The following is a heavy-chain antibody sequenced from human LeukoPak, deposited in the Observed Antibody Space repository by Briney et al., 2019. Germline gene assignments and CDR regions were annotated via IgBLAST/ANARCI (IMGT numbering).Heavy chain of an antibody. D-gene: IGHD3-10*01. V-gene: IGHV3-23*01. CDR1: GFTFSSYA. CDR3: ARMITMVRGVHDAFDI. Sequence: GGSLRLSCAASGFTFSSYAMSWVRQAPGKGLEWVSAISGSGGSTYYADSVKGRFTISRDNSKNTLYLQMNSLRAEDTAVYYCARMITMVRGVHDAFDIWGQGTMVTVSS. CDR2: ISGSGGST. J-gene: IGHJ3*02.